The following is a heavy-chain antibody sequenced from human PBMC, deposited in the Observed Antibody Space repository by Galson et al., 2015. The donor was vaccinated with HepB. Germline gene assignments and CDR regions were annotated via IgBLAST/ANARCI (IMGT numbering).Heavy chain of an antibody. CDR1: GFSFSTSA. V-gene: IGHV3-23*01. D-gene: IGHD4-17*01. J-gene: IGHJ4*02. CDR3: AKAPTVTTFGY. CDR2: ISGGGVST. Sequence: SLRLSCAASGFSFSTSAMSWVRQAPGKGLEWVSTISGGGVSTYYADSVKGRFTISRDNSKNTLYLQMNSLRAEDTAVYYCAKAPTVTTFGYWGQGKLV.